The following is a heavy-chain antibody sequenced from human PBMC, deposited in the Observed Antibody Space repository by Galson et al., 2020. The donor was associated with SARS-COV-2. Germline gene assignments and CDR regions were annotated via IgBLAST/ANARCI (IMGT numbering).Heavy chain of an antibody. Sequence: GESLKIPCAASGFTFNSYWMSWVRQAPGKGLEWVGNIKQDGSEKYYVDSVKGRLTISRDNAKNSLYLQMNSLRAEDRAEYYCARGSTAEYDILAKWYFDLWGSGTLVTVSS. CDR3: ARGSTAEYDILAKWYFDL. J-gene: IGHJ2*01. CDR1: GFTFNSYW. V-gene: IGHV3-7*03. CDR2: IKQDGSEK. D-gene: IGHD3-9*01.